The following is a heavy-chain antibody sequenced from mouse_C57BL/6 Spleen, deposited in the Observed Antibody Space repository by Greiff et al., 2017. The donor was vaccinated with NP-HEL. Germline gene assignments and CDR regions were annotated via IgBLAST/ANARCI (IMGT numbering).Heavy chain of an antibody. Sequence: EVKLVESGEGLVKPGGSLKLSCAASGFTFSSYAMSWVRQTPEKRLEWVAYISSGGDYIYYADTVKGRFTISRDNARNTLYLQMSSLKSEDTAMYYCTRDEGLYRFAYWGQGTLVTVSA. D-gene: IGHD2-2*01. CDR3: TRDEGLYRFAY. J-gene: IGHJ3*01. CDR2: ISSGGDYI. CDR1: GFTFSSYA. V-gene: IGHV5-9-1*02.